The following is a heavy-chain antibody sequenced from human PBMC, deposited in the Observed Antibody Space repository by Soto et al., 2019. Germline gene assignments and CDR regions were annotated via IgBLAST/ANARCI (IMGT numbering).Heavy chain of an antibody. D-gene: IGHD2-8*01. CDR2: ILPDDADT. V-gene: IGHV5-51*01. Sequence: GESLKISCKASGYSFTSYWIGWLRQTPGKGLEWMGIILPDDADTRYSPSFEGHVTISADRSTNTAFLHLRSLEASDTAMYYCARHPHYCTNGVCYFLDYWGQGTLVTVSS. CDR1: GYSFTSYW. J-gene: IGHJ4*02. CDR3: ARHPHYCTNGVCYFLDY.